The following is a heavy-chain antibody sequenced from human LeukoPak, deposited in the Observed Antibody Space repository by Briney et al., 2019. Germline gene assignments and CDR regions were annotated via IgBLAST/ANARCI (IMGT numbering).Heavy chain of an antibody. Sequence: SETLSLTCTVSGGSISNYYWSWIRQPPGKGLEWIGYIYYSGSTNYNPSLKSRVTISVDTPKNQFSLKLSSVTAADTAVYYCARDIYDYVWGSYPLWGQGTLVTVSS. CDR2: IYYSGST. D-gene: IGHD3-16*02. V-gene: IGHV4-59*01. CDR3: ARDIYDYVWGSYPL. CDR1: GGSISNYY. J-gene: IGHJ4*02.